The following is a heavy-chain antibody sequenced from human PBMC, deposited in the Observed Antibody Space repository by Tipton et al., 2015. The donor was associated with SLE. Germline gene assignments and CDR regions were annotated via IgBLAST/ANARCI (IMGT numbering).Heavy chain of an antibody. CDR2: IYSGGST. CDR1: GFTVSRNY. CDR3: ARCGYWDAFDI. V-gene: IGHV3-53*04. J-gene: IGHJ3*02. Sequence: PRLSCAASGFTVSRNYMTWVRQAPGKGLEWVSIIYSGGSTYYADSVKGRITISRHNSKNTLYLQMNSLRAEDTAVYYCARCGYWDAFDIWGQGTMVTVSS. D-gene: IGHD5-18*01.